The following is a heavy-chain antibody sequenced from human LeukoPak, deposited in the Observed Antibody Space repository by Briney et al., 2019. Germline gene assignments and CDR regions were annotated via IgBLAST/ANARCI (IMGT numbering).Heavy chain of an antibody. CDR1: GFTFRRYT. J-gene: IGHJ4*02. Sequence: GESLRLSCTASGFTFRRYTINWVRQAPGKGLEWVSSISSNGYYIYYAVSLEGRFTISRDNAKNSLYLQMDGLRAEDTAMYHCAREGGTFSSNLDYFDLWGQGTLVTVSS. D-gene: IGHD6-13*01. CDR2: ISSNGYYI. CDR3: AREGGTFSSNLDYFDL. V-gene: IGHV3-21*01.